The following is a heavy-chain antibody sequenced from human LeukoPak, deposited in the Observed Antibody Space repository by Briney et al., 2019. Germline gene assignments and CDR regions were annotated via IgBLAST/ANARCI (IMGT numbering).Heavy chain of an antibody. CDR2: INHSGST. CDR3: ARGSGSSWYYYYCYMDV. J-gene: IGHJ6*03. D-gene: IGHD6-13*01. Sequence: SETLSLTCAVYGGSFSGYYWSWIRQPPGKGLEWIGEINHSGSTNYNPSLKSRVTISVDTSKNQFSLKLSSVTAADTAVYYCARGSGSSWYYYYCYMDVWGKGTTVTVSS. CDR1: GGSFSGYY. V-gene: IGHV4-34*01.